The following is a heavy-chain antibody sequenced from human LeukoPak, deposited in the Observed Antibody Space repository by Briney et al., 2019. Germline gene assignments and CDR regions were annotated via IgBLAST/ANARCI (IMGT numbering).Heavy chain of an antibody. D-gene: IGHD2-15*01. V-gene: IGHV4-30-2*01. Sequence: SQTLSLTCAVSGGSISSGGYSWSWIRQPPGKGLEWIGYIYHSGSTYYNPSLKSRVTISVDRSKNQSSLKLSSVTAADTAVYYCARETLGYCSGGSCFWFDPWGQGTLVTVSS. CDR1: GGSISSGGYS. CDR2: IYHSGST. J-gene: IGHJ5*02. CDR3: ARETLGYCSGGSCFWFDP.